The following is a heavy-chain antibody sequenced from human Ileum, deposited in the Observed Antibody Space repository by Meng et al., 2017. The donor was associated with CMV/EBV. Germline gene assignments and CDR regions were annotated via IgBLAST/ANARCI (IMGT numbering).Heavy chain of an antibody. V-gene: IGHV4-34*01. CDR3: ARRGRYDFWSGYVFDY. CDR2: INNSGST. D-gene: IGHD3-3*01. CDR1: GGSFSDYY. J-gene: IGHJ4*02. Sequence: YGGSFSDYYWSPIRQRPGKGLEWIGEINNSGSTNYNPSRKSLVTISVDTSKNQFSLKLSAVAAADTAVYYCARRGRYDFWSGYVFDYWGQRTLVTVSS.